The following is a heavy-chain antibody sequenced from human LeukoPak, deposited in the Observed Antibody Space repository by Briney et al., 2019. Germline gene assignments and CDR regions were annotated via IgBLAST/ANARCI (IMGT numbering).Heavy chain of an antibody. CDR2: ISGSDGRT. V-gene: IGHV3-23*01. CDR1: GFTFSSYA. Sequence: GGSLRLSCAASGFTFSSYAMNWVRQAPGKGLEWVSAISGSDGRTVYADSVKGRFTISRDNSKNTLYLQMNSLRAEDTAVYYCAKDPYLLLSGAFDIWGQGTMVTVSS. J-gene: IGHJ3*02. D-gene: IGHD2-15*01. CDR3: AKDPYLLLSGAFDI.